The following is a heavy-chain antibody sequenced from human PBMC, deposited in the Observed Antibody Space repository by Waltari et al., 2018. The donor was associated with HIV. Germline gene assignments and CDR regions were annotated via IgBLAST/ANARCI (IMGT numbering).Heavy chain of an antibody. CDR3: VRVRDSSSGWYIFDY. D-gene: IGHD6-19*01. V-gene: IGHV3-13*04. Sequence: EVHLVESGGGLIKPGGSLRLSCAASGFTFNTYDMHWVRQAAGEGLQWVSAIGAAGDTYYSDSVKGRFTISRENAKNSLFLQMNSLRAGDTAVYFCVRVRDSSSGWYIFDYWGQGALVTVSS. J-gene: IGHJ4*02. CDR1: GFTFNTYD. CDR2: IGAAGDT.